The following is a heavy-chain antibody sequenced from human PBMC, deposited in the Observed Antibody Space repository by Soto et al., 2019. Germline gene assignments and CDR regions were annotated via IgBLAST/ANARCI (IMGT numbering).Heavy chain of an antibody. D-gene: IGHD2-21*01. Sequence: QVQVVQSGAEVKKPESSVKVSCKPSGGTFNTYTVNWVRLTPGHGLEWMGRFIPLLDLANYAQKFQDRVTITADRSRFTAYMVLNSLTSDDTAVYYCAITYCRDNSCPRDFDFWGPGTRVTVSS. J-gene: IGHJ4*02. V-gene: IGHV1-69*02. CDR1: GGTFNTYT. CDR2: FIPLLDLA. CDR3: AITYCRDNSCPRDFDF.